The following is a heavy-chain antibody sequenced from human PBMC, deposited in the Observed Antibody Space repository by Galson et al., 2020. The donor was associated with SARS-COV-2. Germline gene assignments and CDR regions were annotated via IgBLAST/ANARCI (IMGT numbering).Heavy chain of an antibody. D-gene: IGHD6-13*01. CDR1: GYSISSGYY. J-gene: IGHJ4*02. CDR3: ARAKVHRGGQQPTHF. CDR2: FYHSGGT. Sequence: SETLSLTCTVSGYSISSGYYWGWIRQPPGKGLEWIGSFYHSGGTYYNPSFESRVTISIDTSKNQFSLNLASATAADTAVYYCARAKVHRGGQQPTHFWGQGAPVTVSS. V-gene: IGHV4-38-2*02.